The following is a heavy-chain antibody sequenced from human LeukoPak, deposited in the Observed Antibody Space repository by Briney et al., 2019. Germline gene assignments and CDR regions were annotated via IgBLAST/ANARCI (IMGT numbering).Heavy chain of an antibody. CDR3: SREDGYGDYGWFAS. Sequence: GGSLRLSCAASGFTISTYWMHWVRQVPGQGLVLVSRIDGDGSSAGHADSVKCRFTISIHNANNTLYPQLNRLGCDVRARHYFSREDGYGDYGWFASWGQGTMVSVSS. CDR1: GFTISTYW. V-gene: IGHV3-74*01. CDR2: IDGDGSSA. J-gene: IGHJ5*01. D-gene: IGHD4-17*01.